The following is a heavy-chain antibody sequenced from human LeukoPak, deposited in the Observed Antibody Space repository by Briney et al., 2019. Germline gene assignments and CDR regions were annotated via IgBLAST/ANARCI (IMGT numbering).Heavy chain of an antibody. V-gene: IGHV4-59*01. CDR1: GGSFSGYY. D-gene: IGHD3-10*01. Sequence: SETLSLTCAVYGGSFSGYYWSWIRQPPGKGLEWIGYIYYSGSTNYNPSLKSRVTISVDTSKNQFSLKLSSVTAADTAVYYCARGVGELLSYYYYYYMDVWGKGTTVTISS. CDR2: IYYSGST. CDR3: ARGVGELLSYYYYYYMDV. J-gene: IGHJ6*03.